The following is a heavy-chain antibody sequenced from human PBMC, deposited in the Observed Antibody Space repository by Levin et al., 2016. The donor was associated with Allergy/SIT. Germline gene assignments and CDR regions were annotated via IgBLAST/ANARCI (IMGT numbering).Heavy chain of an antibody. CDR2: ISYDGSNK. CDR3: AKGKYSRSRPGLFDY. J-gene: IGHJ4*02. V-gene: IGHV3-30*18. Sequence: GESLKISCAASGFTFSSYGMHWVRQAPGKGLEWVAVISYDGSNKYYADSVKGRFTISRDNSKNTLYLQMNSLRAEDTAVYYCAKGKYSRSRPGLFDYWGQGTLVTVSS. CDR1: GFTFSSYG. D-gene: IGHD6-13*01.